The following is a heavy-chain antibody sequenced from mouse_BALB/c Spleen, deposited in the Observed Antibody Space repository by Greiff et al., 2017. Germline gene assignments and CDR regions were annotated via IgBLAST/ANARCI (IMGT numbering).Heavy chain of an antibody. D-gene: IGHD2-14*01. Sequence: QVQLQQSGAELVKPGASVKLSCKASGYTFTSYYMYWVKQRPGQGLEWIGEINPSNGGTNFNEKFKSKATLTVDKSSSTAYMQLSSLTSEDSAVYYCTRNYRYDGAMDYWGQGTSVTVSS. CDR3: TRNYRYDGAMDY. CDR2: INPSNGGT. CDR1: GYTFTSYY. J-gene: IGHJ4*01. V-gene: IGHV1S81*02.